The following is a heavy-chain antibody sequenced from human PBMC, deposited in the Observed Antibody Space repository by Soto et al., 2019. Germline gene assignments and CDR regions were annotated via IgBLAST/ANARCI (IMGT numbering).Heavy chain of an antibody. CDR1: GFTFSSYA. CDR2: ISGSGGST. V-gene: IGHV3-23*01. J-gene: IGHJ4*02. D-gene: IGHD4-4*01. Sequence: GGSLRLSCAASGFTFSSYAMSWVRQAPGKGLEWVSAISGSGGSTYYADSVKGRFTISRDNSKNTLYLQMNSLRAEDTAVYYFAKVLDYSNYYFEYWGQGTLVTVSS. CDR3: AKVLDYSNYYFEY.